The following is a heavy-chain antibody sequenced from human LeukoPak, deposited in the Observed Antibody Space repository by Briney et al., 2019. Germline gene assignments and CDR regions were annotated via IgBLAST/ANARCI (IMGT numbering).Heavy chain of an antibody. J-gene: IGHJ5*02. D-gene: IGHD3-22*01. V-gene: IGHV3-23*01. CDR3: AKDTLDYYDSSGSGNWFDP. CDR1: GFTFSSYA. Sequence: PGGSLRLSCAASGFTFSSYAMSWVRQAPGKGLEWVSAISGSGGSTYYADSVKGRFTISRDNSKNTLYLQMNSLRAEDTAVYYCAKDTLDYYDSSGSGNWFDPWGQGTLVTVSS. CDR2: ISGSGGST.